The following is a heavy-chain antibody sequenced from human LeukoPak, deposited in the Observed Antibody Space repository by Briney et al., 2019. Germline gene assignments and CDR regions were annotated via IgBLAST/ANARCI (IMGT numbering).Heavy chain of an antibody. V-gene: IGHV3-9*01. D-gene: IGHD6-13*01. Sequence: PGGSLRLSCAASGFTFDDYAMHWVRQAPGKGLEWVSGISWNSGSIGYADSVKGRFTISRDNAKNSLYLQRNSLRAEDTALYYCAKDLYSSTQYYFDYWGQGTLVTVSS. J-gene: IGHJ4*02. CDR1: GFTFDDYA. CDR2: ISWNSGSI. CDR3: AKDLYSSTQYYFDY.